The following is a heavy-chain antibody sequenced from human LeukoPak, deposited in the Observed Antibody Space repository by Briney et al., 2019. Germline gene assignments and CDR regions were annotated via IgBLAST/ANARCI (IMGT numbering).Heavy chain of an antibody. CDR3: ATGYSYGSXDAFDI. Sequence: GGSLRLSCAASGFTFDDYAMHWVRQAPGKGLEWVSGISWNSGSIGYADSVKGRFTISRDNAKNSLYLQMNSLRAEDTALYYCATGYSYGSXDAFDIWGQGTMVTVSS. J-gene: IGHJ3*02. CDR1: GFTFDDYA. V-gene: IGHV3-9*01. CDR2: ISWNSGSI. D-gene: IGHD5-18*01.